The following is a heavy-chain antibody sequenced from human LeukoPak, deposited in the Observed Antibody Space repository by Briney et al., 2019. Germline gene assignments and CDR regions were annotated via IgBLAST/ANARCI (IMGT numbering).Heavy chain of an antibody. CDR1: GASMNTYY. D-gene: IGHD3/OR15-3a*01. J-gene: IGHJ3*02. Sequence: SETLSLTCTVSGASMNTYYWSRIRQPAGQGLEWMGRIYTRGDTNYNPSLKSRVTMSVDTSKNQFSLGLISVTAADTGLYYCARVRDRTSYFGDLDIWGDGTMLTVSS. CDR3: ARVRDRTSYFGDLDI. CDR2: IYTRGDT. V-gene: IGHV4-4*07.